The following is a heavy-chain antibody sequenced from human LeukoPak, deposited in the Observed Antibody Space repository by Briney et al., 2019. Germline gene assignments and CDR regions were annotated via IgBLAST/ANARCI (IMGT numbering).Heavy chain of an antibody. J-gene: IGHJ4*02. D-gene: IGHD2-2*01. CDR3: ARDWGYCSSTSCSQNGFDY. Sequence: ASVKVSCKASGYTFTGYYMHWVRQAPGQGLEWMGWINPNSGGTNYAQRFQGRVTMTRDTSISTAYMELSRLRSDDTAVYYCARDWGYCSSTSCSQNGFDYWGQGTLVTVSS. V-gene: IGHV1-2*02. CDR1: GYTFTGYY. CDR2: INPNSGGT.